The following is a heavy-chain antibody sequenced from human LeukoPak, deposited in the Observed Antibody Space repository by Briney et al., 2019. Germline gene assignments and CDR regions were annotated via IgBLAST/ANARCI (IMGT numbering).Heavy chain of an antibody. CDR2: IIPILGIA. D-gene: IGHD6-13*01. CDR1: GGTFSSYA. Sequence: SVKVPCKAYGGTFSSYAISWVRQAPGQGLEWMGRIIPILGIANYAQKFQGRVTITADKSTSTAYMELSSLRSEDTAVYYCAREGYSSSWSDYYYYGMDVWGQGTTVTVSS. J-gene: IGHJ6*02. V-gene: IGHV1-69*04. CDR3: AREGYSSSWSDYYYYGMDV.